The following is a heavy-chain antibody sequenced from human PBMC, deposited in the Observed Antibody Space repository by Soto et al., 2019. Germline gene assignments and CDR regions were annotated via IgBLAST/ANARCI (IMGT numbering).Heavy chain of an antibody. D-gene: IGHD4-17*01. CDR3: AIEPGFGDYGRFNYYGMDV. J-gene: IGHJ6*01. CDR2: IYDGGTT. V-gene: IGHV4-30-4*01. CDR1: GASINRGDYQ. Sequence: SETLSLTCTVSGASINRGDYQWSWIRQPPGKGLEWIGNIYDGGTTYYNPSLKSRVTISIDTSQNQFSLKLRSVTAADTAVYYCAIEPGFGDYGRFNYYGMDVLVQWTTVT.